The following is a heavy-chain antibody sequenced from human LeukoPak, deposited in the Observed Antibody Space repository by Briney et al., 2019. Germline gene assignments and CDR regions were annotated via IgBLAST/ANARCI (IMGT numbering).Heavy chain of an antibody. CDR1: GFTVSSNY. D-gene: IGHD3-3*01. Sequence: GGSLRLSCAASGFTVSSNYMSWVRQAPGKGLEWVSLTYSDGRTYYEDSVKGRFSISRHNSKNTLYLQMNSLRAEDTAVYYCAISSSGDNGYYYGMDVWGQGTTVTVSS. CDR3: AISSSGDNGYYYGMDV. J-gene: IGHJ6*02. V-gene: IGHV3-53*04. CDR2: TYSDGRT.